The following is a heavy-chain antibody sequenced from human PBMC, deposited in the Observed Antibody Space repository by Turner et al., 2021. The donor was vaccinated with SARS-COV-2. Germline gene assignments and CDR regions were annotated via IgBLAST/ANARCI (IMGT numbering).Heavy chain of an antibody. CDR2: IKQEGSEK. CDR1: GFTFSSYW. CDR3: AGDQGVTTGPFDY. D-gene: IGHD4-4*01. V-gene: IGHV3-7*01. J-gene: IGHJ4*02. Sequence: EVQLVESGGGLVEPGGSLRLPCAASGFTFSSYWMSWVRQAPGKGLEWVANIKQEGSEKYYVDSVKGRFTISRDNAKNSLYLQMNSLRAEDTAVYYCAGDQGVTTGPFDYWGQGTLVTVSS.